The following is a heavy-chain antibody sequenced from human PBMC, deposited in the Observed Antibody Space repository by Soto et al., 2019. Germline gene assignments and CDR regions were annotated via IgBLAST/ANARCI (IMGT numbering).Heavy chain of an antibody. CDR2: MHYTGFS. J-gene: IGHJ4*02. V-gene: IGHV4-59*02. CDR1: GDSVTSHY. D-gene: IGHD6-13*01. CDR3: ATSFGNRWYTY. Sequence: PSETLSLTCSFSGDSVTSHYLTWIRQSPEMGLEWIGYMHYTGFSHYNPSLKSRLTISVARSKNQFTLQLASVTVADTAIYYCATSFGNRWYTYWGQGTQGTLSS.